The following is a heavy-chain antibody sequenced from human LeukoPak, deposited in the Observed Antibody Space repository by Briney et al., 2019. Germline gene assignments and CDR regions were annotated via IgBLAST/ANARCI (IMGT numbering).Heavy chain of an antibody. D-gene: IGHD2-2*02. CDR2: ISGSGSST. CDR3: ARARYCTSTSCYIDY. CDR1: GFTFSSYA. Sequence: GGSLRLSCAASGFTFSSYAMSWVRLAPGKGLEWVSGISGSGSSTYYADSVKGRFSISRDNSKNTLYLQMNSLRAEDTAVYYCARARYCTSTSCYIDYWGQGTLVTVSS. V-gene: IGHV3-23*01. J-gene: IGHJ4*02.